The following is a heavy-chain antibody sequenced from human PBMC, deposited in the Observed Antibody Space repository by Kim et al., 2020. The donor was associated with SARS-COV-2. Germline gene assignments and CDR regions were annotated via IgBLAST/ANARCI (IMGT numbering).Heavy chain of an antibody. CDR2: ISSSSSYI. D-gene: IGHD5-12*01. J-gene: IGHJ3*02. Sequence: GGSLRLSCAASGFTFSSYSMNWVRQAPGKGLEWVSSISSSSSYIYYADSVKGRFTISRDNAKNSLYLQMNSLRAEDTAVYYCASIRWSGYDSDAFDIWGQGTMVTVSS. CDR3: ASIRWSGYDSDAFDI. CDR1: GFTFSSYS. V-gene: IGHV3-21*01.